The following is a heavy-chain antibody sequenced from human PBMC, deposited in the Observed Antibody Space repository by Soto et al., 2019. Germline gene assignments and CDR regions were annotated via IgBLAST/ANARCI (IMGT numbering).Heavy chain of an antibody. CDR2: IYYSGST. CDR1: GGSISSGGYY. CDR3: ARGLEALLVAFDI. D-gene: IGHD3-3*02. J-gene: IGHJ3*02. Sequence: SETLSLTCTVSGGSISSGGYYWSWIRQHPGKGLEWIGYIYYSGSTYYNPSLKSRVTISVDTSKNQFSLKLSSVTAADTAVYYCARGLEALLVAFDIWGQGTMVTVSS. V-gene: IGHV4-31*03.